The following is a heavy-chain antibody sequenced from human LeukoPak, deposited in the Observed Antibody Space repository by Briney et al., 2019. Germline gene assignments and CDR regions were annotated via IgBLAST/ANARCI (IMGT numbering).Heavy chain of an antibody. V-gene: IGHV3-7*01. J-gene: IGHJ4*02. CDR2: IKQDGSET. CDR1: RFTLSNYW. CDR3: ARQRGSGCLDY. Sequence: GGSLRLSCAASRFTLSNYWMSWVRQAPGKGLEWVANIKQDGSETYYVDSVKGRFTTSRDNAKNSLSLQMNSLRAEDTAVYYCARQRGSGCLDYWGQGTLVTVPS. D-gene: IGHD6-19*01.